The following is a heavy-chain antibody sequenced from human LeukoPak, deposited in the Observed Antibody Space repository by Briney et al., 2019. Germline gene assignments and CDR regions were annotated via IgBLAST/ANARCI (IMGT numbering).Heavy chain of an antibody. CDR2: ISSSSYI. D-gene: IGHD6-13*01. CDR1: GFTFSSYS. Sequence: GGSLRLSCAASGFTFSSYSMNWVRQAPGKGLEWVSSISSSSYIYYADSVKGRFTISRDNAKNSMDLQMNSLRPEDKAVYYCARAKDPGGGAAAGTRYFDYWGQGNRVTVSS. J-gene: IGHJ4*02. V-gene: IGHV3-21*01. CDR3: ARAKDPGGGAAAGTRYFDY.